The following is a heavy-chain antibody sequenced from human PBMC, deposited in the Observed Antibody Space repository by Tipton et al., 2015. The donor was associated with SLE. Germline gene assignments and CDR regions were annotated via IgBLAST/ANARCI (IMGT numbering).Heavy chain of an antibody. V-gene: IGHV4-59*01. CDR1: GVSLSSSY. Sequence: TLSLTCNVSGVSLSSSYWSWIRQPPGKGMEWIGYIYSGGRTNYNPTLKCRVTISVDTSKNQFSLKVSSVTAADTAVYYCARLYSGLDYWGQGTLVTVSS. D-gene: IGHD1-26*01. CDR2: IYSGGRT. CDR3: ARLYSGLDY. J-gene: IGHJ4*02.